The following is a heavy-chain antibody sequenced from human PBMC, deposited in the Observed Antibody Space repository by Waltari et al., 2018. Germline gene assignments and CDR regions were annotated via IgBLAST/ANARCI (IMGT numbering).Heavy chain of an antibody. Sequence: QVQLQESGPGLVKPSETLSLTCAVSGYSISSGYYWGWIRQPPGKGLEWIGSIYHSGSTYYNPSLKCRVTISVDTSKNQFSLKLSSVTAADTAVYYCARHTVVVINYFDYWGQGTLVTVSS. V-gene: IGHV4-38-2*01. CDR1: GYSISSGYY. J-gene: IGHJ4*02. CDR2: IYHSGST. CDR3: ARHTVVVINYFDY. D-gene: IGHD3-22*01.